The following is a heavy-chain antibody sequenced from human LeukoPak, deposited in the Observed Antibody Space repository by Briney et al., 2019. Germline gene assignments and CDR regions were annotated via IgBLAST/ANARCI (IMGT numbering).Heavy chain of an antibody. Sequence: GGSLRLSCAASGFTFDDYAMHWVRQAPGKGLEWVSGISWNSGSIGYADSVKGRFTISRDNAKNSLYLQMNSLRAEDTALYYCAKDRKGASELPDYWGQGTLVTVSS. CDR1: GFTFDDYA. J-gene: IGHJ4*02. D-gene: IGHD1-26*01. V-gene: IGHV3-9*01. CDR2: ISWNSGSI. CDR3: AKDRKGASELPDY.